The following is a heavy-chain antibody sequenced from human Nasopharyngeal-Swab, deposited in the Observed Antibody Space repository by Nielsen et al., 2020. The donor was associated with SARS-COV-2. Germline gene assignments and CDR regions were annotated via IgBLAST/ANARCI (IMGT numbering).Heavy chain of an antibody. J-gene: IGHJ4*02. CDR1: GGSISSYY. CDR2: IYYSGST. CDR3: ARCIAAAGPAPDY. Sequence: SETLSLTCTVSGGSISSYYWSWIRQPPGKGLEWIGYIYYSGSTNYNPSLKSRVTISVDTSKNQISLKLSSVTAADAAVYYCARCIAAAGPAPDYWGQGTLVTVSS. V-gene: IGHV4-59*12. D-gene: IGHD6-13*01.